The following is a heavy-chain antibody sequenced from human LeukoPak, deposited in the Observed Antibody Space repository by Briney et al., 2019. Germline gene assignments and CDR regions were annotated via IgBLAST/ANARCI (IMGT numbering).Heavy chain of an antibody. V-gene: IGHV3-73*01. CDR3: SDLASP. CDR1: GFTFSDST. Sequence: GGSLRLSCAASGFTFSDSTMHWVRQAPGKGLDWVGRIRSKAHSYATVYAASVEGRFSIPRDDSKNTAYLQMNSLKTEDTAIYYCSDLASPGGQGTLVTVSS. CDR2: IRSKAHSYAT. J-gene: IGHJ4*02. D-gene: IGHD3-3*02.